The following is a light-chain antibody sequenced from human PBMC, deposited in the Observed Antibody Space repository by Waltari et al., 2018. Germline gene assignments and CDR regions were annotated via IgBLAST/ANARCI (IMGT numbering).Light chain of an antibody. Sequence: QSALTQPPSASGSPGQPVTISCTGTGNDIGRYNYVSWYQQHPGTAPNLMIYEVTKRPSGVPDRFSGAKSGSTASLTVSGLQAEDEASYYCSSYAGSINFMLFGGGTKLTVL. CDR1: GNDIGRYNY. CDR2: EVT. V-gene: IGLV2-8*01. J-gene: IGLJ3*02. CDR3: SSYAGSINFML.